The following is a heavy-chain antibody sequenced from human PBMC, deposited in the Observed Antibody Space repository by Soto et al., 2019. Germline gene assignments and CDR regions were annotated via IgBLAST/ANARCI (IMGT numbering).Heavy chain of an antibody. CDR3: ATRITVFGLLIPPFDP. D-gene: IGHD3-3*01. V-gene: IGHV4-34*01. CDR1: GGSFSGYS. CDR2: INHTGGT. Sequence: PSETLSLTCAVYGGSFSGYSWNWIRQPPGKGLEWIGEINHTGGTHYNPSLKSRVTMSVDTSKNQFSLRLSSVTAADTAIYYCATRITVFGLLIPPFDPWGQGTQVTVSS. J-gene: IGHJ5*02.